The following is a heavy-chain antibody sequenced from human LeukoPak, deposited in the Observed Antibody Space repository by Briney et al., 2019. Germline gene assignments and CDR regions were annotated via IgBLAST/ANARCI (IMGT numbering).Heavy chain of an antibody. CDR1: GYSISSGYY. CDR3: ARGPQDGGGFDY. D-gene: IGHD3-16*01. J-gene: IGHJ4*02. V-gene: IGHV4-38-2*02. CDR2: IYYSGST. Sequence: SETLSLTCTVSGYSISSGYYWGWIRQPPGRGLEWIGSIYYSGSTYYNPSLKSRVTISVDTSKNQFSLKLSAVTAADTAVYYCARGPQDGGGFDYWGQGTLVTVSS.